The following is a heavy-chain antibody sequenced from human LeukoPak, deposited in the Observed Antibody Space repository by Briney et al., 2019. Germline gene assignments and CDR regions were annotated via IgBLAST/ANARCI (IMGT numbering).Heavy chain of an antibody. CDR2: INHSGST. V-gene: IGHV4-34*01. CDR3: ARGGRDIVVVPAANDFDY. J-gene: IGHJ4*02. Sequence: SETLSLTCAVYGGSFSGYYWSWLRQPPGKGLEWIGEINHSGSTNYNPSLKSRVTISVDTSKNQFSLKLSSVTAADTAVYYCARGGRDIVVVPAANDFDYWGQGTLVTVSS. CDR1: GGSFSGYY. D-gene: IGHD2-2*01.